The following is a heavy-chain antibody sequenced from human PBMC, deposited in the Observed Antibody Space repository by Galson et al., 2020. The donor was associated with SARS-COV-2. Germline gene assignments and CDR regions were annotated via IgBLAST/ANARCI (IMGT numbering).Heavy chain of an antibody. V-gene: IGHV1-18*04. CDR2: ISAYNGNT. Sequence: ASVKVSCKASGYTFTSYGISWVRQAPGQGLEWMGWISAYNGNTNYAQKLQGRVTMTTDTSTSTAYMELRSLRSDDTAVYYCAREGVGYCSSNSCAHFDYYYYGMDVWGQGTTVTVSS. J-gene: IGHJ6*02. CDR3: AREGVGYCSSNSCAHFDYYYYGMDV. CDR1: GYTFTSYG. D-gene: IGHD2-2*01.